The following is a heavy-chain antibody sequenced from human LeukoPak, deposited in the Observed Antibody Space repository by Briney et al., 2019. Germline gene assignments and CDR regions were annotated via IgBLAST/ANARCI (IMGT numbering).Heavy chain of an antibody. J-gene: IGHJ5*02. CDR2: INTNTGNP. Sequence: ASVKVPCKASGYTFTSYAMNWVRQAPRQGLEWMGWINTNTGNPTYAQGFTGRFVFSLDTSVSTAYLQISSLKAEDTAVYYCARDQHPYYDFWSGSFPNWFDPWGQGTLVTVSS. V-gene: IGHV7-4-1*02. CDR3: ARDQHPYYDFWSGSFPNWFDP. CDR1: GYTFTSYA. D-gene: IGHD3-3*01.